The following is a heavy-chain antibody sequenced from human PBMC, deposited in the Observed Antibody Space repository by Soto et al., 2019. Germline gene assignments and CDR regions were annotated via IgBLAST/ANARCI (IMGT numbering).Heavy chain of an antibody. Sequence: EVQLVASGGGLVKPGGSLRLSCAASAFTFSNVWMSWVRQAPGKGLEWVGRIKTKVDGGITDYAAPVKGRFTISRDDSKTTVYLQMSSLKIEDTAMYYCTTNDAFDIWGQGTMVTVSS. J-gene: IGHJ3*02. V-gene: IGHV3-15*01. CDR3: TTNDAFDI. CDR1: AFTFSNVW. CDR2: IKTKVDGGIT.